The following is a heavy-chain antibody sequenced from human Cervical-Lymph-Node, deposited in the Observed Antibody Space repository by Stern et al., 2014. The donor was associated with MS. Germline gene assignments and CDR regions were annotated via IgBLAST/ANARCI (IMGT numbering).Heavy chain of an antibody. CDR3: ARERSIHYPAFAP. CDR2: FVPMFAKA. J-gene: IGHJ5*02. CDR1: GGSFKSYA. Sequence: QLVQSGAEVKKPGSSVRVSCKASGGSFKSYAFNWLRQAPGQGLEGMGDFVPMFAKANYAQKFQGRVTVTADEATNTVYMELSFLTSEDTAVYYCARERSIHYPAFAPWGQGTLVTVSS. D-gene: IGHD3-10*01. V-gene: IGHV1-69*01.